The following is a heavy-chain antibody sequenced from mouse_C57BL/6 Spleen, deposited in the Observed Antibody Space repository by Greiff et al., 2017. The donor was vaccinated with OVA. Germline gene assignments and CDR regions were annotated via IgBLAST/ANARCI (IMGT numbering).Heavy chain of an antibody. CDR2: ISNLAYSI. D-gene: IGHD4-1*01. CDR1: GFTFSDYG. J-gene: IGHJ4*01. CDR3: ARQTGAGAMDY. Sequence: EVQLVESGGGLVQPGGSLKLSCAASGFTFSDYGMAWVRQAPRKGPEWVAFISNLAYSIYYADTVTGRFISSRENAKNTLYLEKSSLRSEDTAMYYWARQTGAGAMDYWGQGTSVTVSA. V-gene: IGHV5-15*01.